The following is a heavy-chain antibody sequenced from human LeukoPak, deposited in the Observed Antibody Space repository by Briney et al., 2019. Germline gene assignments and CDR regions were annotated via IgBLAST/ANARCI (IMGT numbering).Heavy chain of an antibody. CDR2: INHSGST. Sequence: ASETLSVTYAVYGGSFSGYYWSWIRQPPGKGLEWIREINHSGSTNYNPSLKSRVTISVDTSKNQFSLKLSSVTAADTAVYYCARVLPRWQWVVRTMYRYFDNWGQGTLVTVSS. CDR3: ARVLPRWQWVVRTMYRYFDN. D-gene: IGHD6-19*01. V-gene: IGHV4-34*01. CDR1: GGSFSGYY. J-gene: IGHJ4*02.